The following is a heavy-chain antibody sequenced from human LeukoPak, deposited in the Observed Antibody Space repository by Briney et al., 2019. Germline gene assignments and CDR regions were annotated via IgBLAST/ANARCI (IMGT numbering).Heavy chain of an antibody. CDR1: GGSISSYY. CDR3: ARDQVYCSSTSCTNPNWFDP. D-gene: IGHD2-2*01. J-gene: IGHJ5*02. Sequence: SETLSLTCTVSGGSISSYYWSWIRQPAGKGLEWIGRIYTSGSTNYNPSLKSRVTMSVDTSKNQFSLKLGSVTAADAAVYYCARDQVYCSSTSCTNPNWFDPWGQGTLVTVSS. CDR2: IYTSGST. V-gene: IGHV4-4*07.